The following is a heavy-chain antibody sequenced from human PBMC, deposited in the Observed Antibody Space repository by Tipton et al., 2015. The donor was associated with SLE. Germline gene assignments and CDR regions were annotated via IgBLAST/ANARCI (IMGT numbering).Heavy chain of an antibody. CDR1: GGSISSGSYY. CDR3: ARPGEYYYGSGSSGY. V-gene: IGHV4-61*09. D-gene: IGHD3-10*01. J-gene: IGHJ4*02. CDR2: IYTSGST. Sequence: TLSLTCTVSGGSISSGSYYWSWIRQPAGKGLEWIGYIYTSGSTNYNPSLKSRVTISVDTSKNQFSLKLSSVTAADTAVYYCARPGEYYYGSGSSGYWGQGTLVTVSS.